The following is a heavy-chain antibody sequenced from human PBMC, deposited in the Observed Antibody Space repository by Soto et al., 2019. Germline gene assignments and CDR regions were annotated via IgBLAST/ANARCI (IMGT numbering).Heavy chain of an antibody. CDR1: GFPFPSHA. V-gene: IGHV3-30*18. CDR2: ISYDEIDK. D-gene: IGHD2-2*01. J-gene: IGHJ6*02. CDR3: AKDSGYQLPDNYFYYGLDV. Sequence: GSLRLSLAGLGFPFPSHAMPWVPQTPGKGLEWVAAISYDEIDKKYASSVKGRFTVSRDNVKNTLSLQMNSLRPEDTAVYYCAKDSGYQLPDNYFYYGLDVWGQGTTVTVSS.